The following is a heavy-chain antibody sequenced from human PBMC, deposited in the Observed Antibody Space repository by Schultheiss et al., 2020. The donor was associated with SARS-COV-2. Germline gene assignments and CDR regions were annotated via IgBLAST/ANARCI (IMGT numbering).Heavy chain of an antibody. CDR3: AKDIGQWLATGAFDI. V-gene: IGHV3-64*04. D-gene: IGHD6-19*01. J-gene: IGHJ3*02. CDR2: ISSNGGST. CDR1: GFTFSSYE. Sequence: GGSLRLSCAASGFTFSSYEMNWVRQAPGKGLEYVSAISSNGGSTYYADSVKGRFTISRDNSKNTLYLQMNSLRAEDTAVYYCAKDIGQWLATGAFDIWGQGTTVTVSS.